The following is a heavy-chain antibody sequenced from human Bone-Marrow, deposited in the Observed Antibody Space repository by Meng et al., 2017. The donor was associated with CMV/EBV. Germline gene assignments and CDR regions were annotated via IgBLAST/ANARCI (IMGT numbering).Heavy chain of an antibody. J-gene: IGHJ5*02. CDR1: GGSVSSGSYY. V-gene: IGHV4-61*01. Sequence: GSLRLSFTVSGGSVSSGSYYWSWIRQPPGKGLEWIGYIYYSGSTNYNPSLKSRVTISVDTSKNQFSLKLSSVTAADTAVYYCAGSTAKWELLNWFDPWGQGTRVTGSS. CDR3: AGSTAKWELLNWFDP. CDR2: IYYSGST. D-gene: IGHD1-26*01.